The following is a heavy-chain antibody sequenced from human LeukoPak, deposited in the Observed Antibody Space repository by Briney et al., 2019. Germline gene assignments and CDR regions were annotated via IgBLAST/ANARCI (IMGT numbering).Heavy chain of an antibody. CDR2: IIPIFGTA. J-gene: IGHJ4*02. CDR3: ASSLYSYGYFSDY. CDR1: GGTFSSYA. D-gene: IGHD5-18*01. Sequence: SVKVSCKASGGTFSSYAISWVRQAPGQGLEWMGGIIPIFGTANYAQEFQGRVTITADESTSTAYMELSSLRSEDTAVYYCASSLYSYGYFSDYWGQGTLVTVSS. V-gene: IGHV1-69*13.